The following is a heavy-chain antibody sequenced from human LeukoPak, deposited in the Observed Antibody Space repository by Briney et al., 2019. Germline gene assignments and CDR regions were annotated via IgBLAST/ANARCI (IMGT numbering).Heavy chain of an antibody. D-gene: IGHD3-22*01. CDR1: GYTFTSFY. Sequence: GASVKVSCKASGYTFTSFYMQWVRQAPGQGLEWMGIINPSGGNTNYAQKLQGKVTMTTDTSTSTAYMELRSLRSDDTAVYYCAREYYDSSGYYFDYWGQGTLVTVSS. V-gene: IGHV1-46*01. J-gene: IGHJ4*02. CDR2: INPSGGNT. CDR3: AREYYDSSGYYFDY.